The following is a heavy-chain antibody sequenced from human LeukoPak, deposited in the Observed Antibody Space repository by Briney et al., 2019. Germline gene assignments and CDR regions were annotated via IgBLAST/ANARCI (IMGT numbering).Heavy chain of an antibody. CDR3: ARSRAPHRYCSGGSCHKQYLDY. CDR1: GGSFSGYY. CDR2: INHSGST. J-gene: IGHJ4*02. Sequence: TSETLSLTCAVYGGSFSGYYWSWIRQPPGKGLEWIGEINHSGSTNYNPSLKSRVTISVDTSKNQFSLKLSSVTAADTAVYYCARSRAPHRYCSGGSCHKQYLDYWGQGTLVTVSS. D-gene: IGHD2-15*01. V-gene: IGHV4-34*01.